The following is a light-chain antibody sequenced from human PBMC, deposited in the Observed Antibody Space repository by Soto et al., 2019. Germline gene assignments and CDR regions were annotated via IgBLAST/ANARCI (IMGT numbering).Light chain of an antibody. J-gene: IGLJ3*02. CDR1: NIDVGHPYNY. CDR2: GVS. CDR3: MSYIASTTTHWV. V-gene: IGLV2-14*01. Sequence: QSALTQPASVSGSPGQSITISCTGTNIDVGHPYNYVSWYQQYPGKAPKLLIFGVSNRPSGISGRFSGSKSGNTASLTISGLQPEDEADYYCMSYIASTTTHWVLGGGTKLTVL.